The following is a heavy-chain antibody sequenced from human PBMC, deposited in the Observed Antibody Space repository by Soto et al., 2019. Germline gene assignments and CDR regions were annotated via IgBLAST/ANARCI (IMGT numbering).Heavy chain of an antibody. J-gene: IGHJ6*02. CDR2: IDPSDSYT. CDR1: GYSFTTHW. D-gene: IGHD2-15*01. V-gene: IGHV5-10-1*01. CDR3: ATPAKYCSGGTCLGDYYFYGMDL. Sequence: GESLKISCEGSGYSFTTHWISWVRQLPGKGLEWMGRIDPSDSYTNYNPSFQGHVTFSVDTSTSTAFLQWSSLKASDTAIYYCATPAKYCSGGTCLGDYYFYGMDLWGQGTTV.